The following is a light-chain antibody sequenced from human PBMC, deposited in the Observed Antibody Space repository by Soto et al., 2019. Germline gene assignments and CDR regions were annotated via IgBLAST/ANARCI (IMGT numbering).Light chain of an antibody. CDR3: QQYDNWPPYT. J-gene: IGKJ2*01. CDR1: RSVSTN. CDR2: AAS. V-gene: IGKV3-15*01. Sequence: IVMTQSPATLSVSPGERATLACRASRSVSTNLAWYQQKPGQPPRLLMYAASTRATGIPARFSGSGSGTEFTLTISSLQSEDFVVYYCQQYDNWPPYTFCQGTKLEIK.